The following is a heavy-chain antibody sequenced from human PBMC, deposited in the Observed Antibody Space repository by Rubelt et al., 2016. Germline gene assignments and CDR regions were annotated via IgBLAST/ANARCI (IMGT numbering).Heavy chain of an antibody. V-gene: IGHV1-46*01. J-gene: IGHJ3*02. D-gene: IGHD4-11*01. CDR3: ARGARRYSMDPRNAFDI. CDR1: GYTFTSYY. CDR2: INPSGGST. Sequence: QVQLVQSGAEVKKPGASVKVSCKASGYTFTSYYMHWVRQAPGQGLECMGIINPSGGSTSYAQKFQGRVTMTRDTSTSTFNMELSSLRSEDTAVYYCARGARRYSMDPRNAFDIWGQGTMVTVSS.